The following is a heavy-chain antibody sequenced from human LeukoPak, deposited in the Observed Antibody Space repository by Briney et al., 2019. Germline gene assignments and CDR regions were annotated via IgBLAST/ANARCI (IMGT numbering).Heavy chain of an antibody. D-gene: IGHD1-1*01. CDR3: ARVPGGALNWFDP. Sequence: PSETLSLTCTVSGGSISSYYWSWIRQPPGKGLEWIGYIYYSGSTNYKPSLKSRVTISVDTSKNQFSLKLSSVTAADTAVYYCARVPGGALNWFDPWGQGTLVTVSS. CDR1: GGSISSYY. V-gene: IGHV4-59*08. J-gene: IGHJ5*02. CDR2: IYYSGST.